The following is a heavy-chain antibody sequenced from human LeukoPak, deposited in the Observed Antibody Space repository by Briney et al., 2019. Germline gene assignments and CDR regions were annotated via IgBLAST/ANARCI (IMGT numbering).Heavy chain of an antibody. D-gene: IGHD3-22*01. CDR3: ARHRSNYDSSGPSDY. Sequence: SETLSLTCTVSGGSISSYYWSWIRQPPGKGLEWIGYIYYSGSTNYNPSLKSRVTISVDTSKNQFSLKLSSVTAADTAVYYCARHRSNYDSSGPSDYWGQGTLVTVSP. J-gene: IGHJ4*02. V-gene: IGHV4-59*08. CDR1: GGSISSYY. CDR2: IYYSGST.